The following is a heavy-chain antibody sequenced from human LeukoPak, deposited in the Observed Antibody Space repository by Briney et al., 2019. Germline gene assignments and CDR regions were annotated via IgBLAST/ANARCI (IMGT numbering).Heavy chain of an antibody. D-gene: IGHD6-19*01. CDR3: ARQAVADSPRAEFDY. CDR1: GYTFIGYY. CDR2: INPNSGVT. Sequence: ASVKVSCKASGYTFIGYYIHWVRQAPGQGLEWMGWINPNSGVTNYAQKFQGRVTMTRDTSISTTYMDLSRLRSDDTAVYYCARQAVADSPRAEFDYWGQGTLVTVSS. V-gene: IGHV1-2*02. J-gene: IGHJ4*02.